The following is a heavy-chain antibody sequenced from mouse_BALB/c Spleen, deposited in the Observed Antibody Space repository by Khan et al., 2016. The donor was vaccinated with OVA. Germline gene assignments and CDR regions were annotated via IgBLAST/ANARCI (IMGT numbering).Heavy chain of an antibody. CDR2: INPHIGET. Sequence: VQLQQPGPELVKPGASVKISCKASGYSFTGYFMNWVMQSHGKSLAWIGRINPHIGETFYNQRFKDKATLTVDESSSTAHMELRSLTSEDAAVYYCARTYGSDFDNWGQGTTLTVSS. CDR3: ARTYGSDFDN. CDR1: GYSFTGYF. J-gene: IGHJ2*01. D-gene: IGHD1-1*01. V-gene: IGHV1-20*01.